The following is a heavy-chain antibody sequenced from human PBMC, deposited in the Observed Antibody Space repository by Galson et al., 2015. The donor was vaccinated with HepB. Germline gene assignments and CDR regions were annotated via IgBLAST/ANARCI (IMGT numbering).Heavy chain of an antibody. D-gene: IGHD1-1*01. CDR1: GYSFSNYG. J-gene: IGHJ6*02. Sequence: SVKVSCKASGYSFSNYGLCWIRQAPGPGLEWMGWFSGYDGSTNYAQRFQGRVTMTADASTGTAYLELRNLRSDDTAVYYCARDSRLELRLNNYFSYGMDVWGQGSAVIVSS. CDR3: ARDSRLELRLNNYFSYGMDV. CDR2: FSGYDGST. V-gene: IGHV1-18*01.